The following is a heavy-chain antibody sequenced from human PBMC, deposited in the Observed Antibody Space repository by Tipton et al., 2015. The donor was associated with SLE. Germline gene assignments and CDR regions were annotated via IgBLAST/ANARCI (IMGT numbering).Heavy chain of an antibody. Sequence: SLRLSCAASGFTFSSYGMHWVRQAPGKGLEWVAVIWYDGSNKYYADSVKGRFTISRDNSKNTLYLQMNSLRAGDTAVYYCAKDSPIAAAKGWFDPWGQGTLVTVSS. CDR2: IWYDGSNK. J-gene: IGHJ5*02. CDR1: GFTFSSYG. V-gene: IGHV3-30*18. D-gene: IGHD6-13*01. CDR3: AKDSPIAAAKGWFDP.